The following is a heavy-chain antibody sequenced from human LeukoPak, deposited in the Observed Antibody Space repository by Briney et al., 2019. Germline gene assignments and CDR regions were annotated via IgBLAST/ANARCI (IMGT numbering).Heavy chain of an antibody. V-gene: IGHV1-69*13. Sequence: SVKVSCKASGGTFSSYAISWVRRAPGQGLEWMGGSIPSFGTANYAQKFQGRVTITADESTSTAYMELRSLRSEDTAVYYCALPAARPGYYYYGMDVWGQGTTVPVSS. J-gene: IGHJ6*02. CDR1: GGTFSSYA. CDR3: ALPAARPGYYYYGMDV. CDR2: SIPSFGTA. D-gene: IGHD2-2*01.